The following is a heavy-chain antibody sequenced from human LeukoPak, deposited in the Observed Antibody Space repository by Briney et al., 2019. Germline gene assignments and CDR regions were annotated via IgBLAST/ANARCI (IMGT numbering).Heavy chain of an antibody. J-gene: IGHJ4*02. V-gene: IGHV4-4*02. D-gene: IGHD3-22*01. CDR1: GGSISSSNW. Sequence: SETLSLTCAVSGGSISSSNWWSWVRPPPGKGLEWIGEIYHSGSTNYNPSLKSRVTISGDKSKNQFSLKLSSVTAADTAVYYCARDQDDSSGLDYWGQGTLVTVSS. CDR3: ARDQDDSSGLDY. CDR2: IYHSGST.